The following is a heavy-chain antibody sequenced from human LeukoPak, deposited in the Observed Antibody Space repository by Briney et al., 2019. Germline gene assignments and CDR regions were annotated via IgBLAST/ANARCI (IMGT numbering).Heavy chain of an antibody. CDR2: MTPRIGTG. CDR1: GGIFTSKH. J-gene: IGHJ5*02. V-gene: IGHV1-69*01. D-gene: IGHD3-16*01. Sequence: SVKVSCKASGGIFTSKHIAWVRQAPGQGLEWVGGMTPRIGTGNTAEKFQGRVAITADESTSTVYMELSSLTSDDTALYYCARVRSIMGGGYNFFDPWGQGTLVTVSS. CDR3: ARVRSIMGGGYNFFDP.